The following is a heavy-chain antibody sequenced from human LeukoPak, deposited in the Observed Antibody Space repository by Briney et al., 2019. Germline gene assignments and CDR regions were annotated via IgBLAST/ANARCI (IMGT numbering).Heavy chain of an antibody. D-gene: IGHD4-17*01. CDR3: ARSDGDYIQYFDY. V-gene: IGHV4-59*01. Sequence: SETLSLTCTVSGGSISSYYWSWIRQPPGKGLEWIGYIYYSGSTNYNPSLESRVTISVDTSKNQFSLKLSSVTAADTAVYYCARSDGDYIQYFDYWGQGTLVTVSS. CDR2: IYYSGST. J-gene: IGHJ4*02. CDR1: GGSISSYY.